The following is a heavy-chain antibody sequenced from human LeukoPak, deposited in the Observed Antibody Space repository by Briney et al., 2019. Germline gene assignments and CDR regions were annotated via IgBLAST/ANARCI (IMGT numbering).Heavy chain of an antibody. CDR3: AKGIVGFDY. Sequence: GGSLRLSCAASGFTFDDYAMHWVRHAPGKGLEWVSGISWDSGSIVYADSVKGRFTISRDNAKNSLYLQMNSLRAEDTALYYCAKGIVGFDYWGQGTLVTVSS. J-gene: IGHJ4*02. D-gene: IGHD3-16*02. CDR2: ISWDSGSI. V-gene: IGHV3-9*01. CDR1: GFTFDDYA.